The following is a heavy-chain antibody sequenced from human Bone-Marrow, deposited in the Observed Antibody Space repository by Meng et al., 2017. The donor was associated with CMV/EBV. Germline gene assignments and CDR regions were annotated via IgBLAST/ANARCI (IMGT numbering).Heavy chain of an antibody. D-gene: IGHD1-14*01. CDR1: GYTFTSYG. J-gene: IGHJ4*02. CDR3: ARSERRSHLAY. V-gene: IGHV1-2*02. Sequence: ASVKVSCKASGYTFTSYGISWVRQAPGQGLEWMGWINPNSGGTNYAQKFQGRVTMTRDTSISTAYMELSRLRSDDTAVYFCARSERRSHLAYWGQGTLVTVSS. CDR2: INPNSGGT.